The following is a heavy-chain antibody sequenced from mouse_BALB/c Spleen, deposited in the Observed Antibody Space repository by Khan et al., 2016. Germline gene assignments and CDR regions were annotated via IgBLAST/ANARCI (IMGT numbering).Heavy chain of an antibody. Sequence: EVQLQESGPGLVKPSQSLSLTCTVTGYSITSDYAWNWFRQFPGNKLEWMGYISYSGSTSYNPSLKSRISITRDTSKNQFFLQLNSVTTEDTATYYCATTMITTSFDYWGQGTTLTVSS. CDR1: GYSITSDYA. CDR2: ISYSGST. CDR3: ATTMITTSFDY. J-gene: IGHJ2*01. D-gene: IGHD2-4*01. V-gene: IGHV3-2*02.